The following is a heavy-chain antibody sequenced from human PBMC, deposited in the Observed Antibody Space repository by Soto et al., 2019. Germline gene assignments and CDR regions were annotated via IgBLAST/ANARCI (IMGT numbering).Heavy chain of an antibody. D-gene: IGHD1-26*01. CDR2: IYYSVST. J-gene: IGHJ4*02. CDR3: ARTKWTPPKHYFSDY. Sequence: AETLSLTCTVSGGSISSSTYYWGWILHPPGKGLEWIGSIYYSVSTYYNPSLKSRVNISVDTSNNQFSLKLSSVTAADTVVYFCARTKWTPPKHYFSDYWGQGAMVIVSP. CDR1: GGSISSSTYY. V-gene: IGHV4-39*01.